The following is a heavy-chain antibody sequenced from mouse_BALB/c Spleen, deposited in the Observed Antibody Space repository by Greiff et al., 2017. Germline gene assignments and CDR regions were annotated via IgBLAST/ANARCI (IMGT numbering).Heavy chain of an antibody. Sequence: EVMLVESGGGLVKPGGSLKLSCAASGFAFSSYDMSWVRQTPEKRLEWVAYISSGGGSTYYPDTVKGRFTISRDNAKNTLYLQMSSLKSEDTAMYYCASFDSFYYAMDYWGQGTSVTVSS. CDR2: ISSGGGST. CDR1: GFAFSSYD. J-gene: IGHJ4*01. D-gene: IGHD2-13*01. CDR3: ASFDSFYYAMDY. V-gene: IGHV5-12-1*01.